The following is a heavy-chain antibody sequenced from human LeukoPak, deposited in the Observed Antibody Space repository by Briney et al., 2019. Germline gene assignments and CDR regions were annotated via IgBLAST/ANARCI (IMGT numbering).Heavy chain of an antibody. Sequence: PGGSLRLSCAASGFTFSSYAMSWVRQAPGKGLEWVSAISGSGGSTYYADSVKGRFTISRDNSKNTLYLQMNGLRAEDTAVYYCARDKSGDLDYWGQGTLVTVSS. CDR3: ARDKSGDLDY. D-gene: IGHD7-27*01. CDR1: GFTFSSYA. CDR2: ISGSGGST. V-gene: IGHV3-23*01. J-gene: IGHJ4*02.